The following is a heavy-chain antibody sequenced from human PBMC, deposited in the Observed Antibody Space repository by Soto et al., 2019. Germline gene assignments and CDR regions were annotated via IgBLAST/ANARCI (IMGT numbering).Heavy chain of an antibody. Sequence: SGNVSCKASGGTFSSYAISWVRQAPGQGLEWMGGTIPIFGTANYAQKFQGRVTITADESTSTAYMELSSLRSEDTAVYYCARATGAHMDWFDPWGQGTLVTVSS. CDR1: GGTFSSYA. CDR3: ARATGAHMDWFDP. D-gene: IGHD1-1*01. J-gene: IGHJ5*02. CDR2: TIPIFGTA. V-gene: IGHV1-69*13.